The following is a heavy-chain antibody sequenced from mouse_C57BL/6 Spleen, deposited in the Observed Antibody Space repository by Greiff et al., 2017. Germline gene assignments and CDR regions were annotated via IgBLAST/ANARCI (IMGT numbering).Heavy chain of an antibody. D-gene: IGHD2-4*01. J-gene: IGHJ4*01. CDR2: INPNNGGT. CDR1: GYTFTDYN. Sequence: VQLQQSGPELVKPGASVKIPCKASGYTFTDYNMDWVKQSHGKSLEWIGDINPNNGGTIYNQKFKGKATLTVDKSSSTAYLELRSLTSEDTAVYYCSRSSYDYAYYAMDYWGQGTSVTVSS. V-gene: IGHV1-18*01. CDR3: SRSSYDYAYYAMDY.